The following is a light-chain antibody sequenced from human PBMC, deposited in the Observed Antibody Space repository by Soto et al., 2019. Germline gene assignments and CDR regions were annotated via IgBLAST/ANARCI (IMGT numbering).Light chain of an antibody. CDR3: QQRSNWPST. J-gene: IGKJ4*01. V-gene: IGKV3-11*01. CDR2: DAF. Sequence: EIVLTQSPATLSLSPGNRATLSCRASESVSRYLAWYQQKPGQAPRLLIYDAFNRATGITARFSGSGSGTAFNLTITSLEPEDFAVYYCQQRSNWPSTFGGGTKVEIK. CDR1: ESVSRY.